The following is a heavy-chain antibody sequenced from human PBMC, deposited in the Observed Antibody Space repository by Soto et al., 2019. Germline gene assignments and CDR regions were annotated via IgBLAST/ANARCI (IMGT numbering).Heavy chain of an antibody. CDR3: ARATSKLVATKGGACREV. CDR1: GGTFSSYA. Sequence: SVKVSCKASGGTFSSYAISWVRQAPGQGLEWMGGIIPIFGTANYAQKFQGRVTITADESTSTAYMELSSLRSEDTAVYYCARATSKLVATKGGACREVWGKGPTVVVCS. V-gene: IGHV1-69*13. D-gene: IGHD5-12*01. J-gene: IGHJ6*01. CDR2: IIPIFGTA.